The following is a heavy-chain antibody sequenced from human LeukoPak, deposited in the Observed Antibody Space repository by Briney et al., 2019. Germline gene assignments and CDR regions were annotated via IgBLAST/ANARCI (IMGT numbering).Heavy chain of an antibody. CDR2: ISSSSGYI. CDR3: ARDQPNYDILTGYYPFDY. D-gene: IGHD3-9*01. J-gene: IGHJ4*02. CDR1: GFTFNSYS. V-gene: IGHV3-21*01. Sequence: GGSLRLSCAASGFTFNSYSMNWVRQAPGKGLEWVPSISSSSGYIYYADSVKGRFTISRDNAKNSLFLQMNSLRAEDTAVYYCARDQPNYDILTGYYPFDYWSQGTLVTVSS.